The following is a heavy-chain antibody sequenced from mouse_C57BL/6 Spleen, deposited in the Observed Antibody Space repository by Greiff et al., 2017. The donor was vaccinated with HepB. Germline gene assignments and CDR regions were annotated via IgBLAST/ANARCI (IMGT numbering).Heavy chain of an antibody. CDR2: IYPGDGDT. Sequence: VQLQESGPELVKPGASVKISCKASGYAFSSSWMNWVKQRPGKGLEWIGRIYPGDGDTNYNGKFKGKATLTADKSSSTAYMQLSSLTSEDSAVYFCARGIYYDYEGGYFDYWGQGTTLTVSS. CDR3: ARGIYYDYEGGYFDY. D-gene: IGHD2-4*01. V-gene: IGHV1-82*01. CDR1: GYAFSSSW. J-gene: IGHJ2*01.